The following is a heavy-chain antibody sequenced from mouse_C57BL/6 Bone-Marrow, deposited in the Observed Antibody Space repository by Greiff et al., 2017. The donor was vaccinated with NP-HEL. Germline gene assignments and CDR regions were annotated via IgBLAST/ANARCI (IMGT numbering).Heavy chain of an antibody. CDR1: GYTFTSYW. CDR3: ARWDYGSSVYFDV. J-gene: IGHJ1*03. CDR2: IHPNSGST. V-gene: IGHV1-64*01. Sequence: QVQLQQPGAELVKPGASVKLSCKASGYTFTSYWMHWVKQRPGQSLEWIGMIHPNSGSTNYNEKFKSKATLTVDKSSSTAYMQLSSLTSEDSAVYYCARWDYGSSVYFDVWGTGTTVTVSS. D-gene: IGHD1-1*01.